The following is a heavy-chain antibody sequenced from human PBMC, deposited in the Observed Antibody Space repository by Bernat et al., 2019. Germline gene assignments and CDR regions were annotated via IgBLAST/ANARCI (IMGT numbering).Heavy chain of an antibody. CDR2: INPSGGST. V-gene: IGHV1-46*01. Sequence: QVQLVQSGAEVKKPGASVKVSCKASGYTFTNYYMHWVRQAPGQGLEWMGIINPSGGSTNYAQKFQGRVNMTRDTSTSTVYMELSSLRSEDTAMYFCARDDHYYESRSSWTYSYYYMDVWGKGTTVTVSS. CDR3: ARDDHYYESRSSWTYSYYYMDV. CDR1: GYTFTNYY. J-gene: IGHJ6*03. D-gene: IGHD3-10*01.